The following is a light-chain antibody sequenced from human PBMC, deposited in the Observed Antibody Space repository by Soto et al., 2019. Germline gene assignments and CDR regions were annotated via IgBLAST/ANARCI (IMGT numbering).Light chain of an antibody. V-gene: IGKV2-40*01. Sequence: DIVMTQTPLSLPVTPGEPASISCRSSQNLLNSDDGNTYLDWYLQKPGQSPQLLIYTLSYWASGVPDRFSGSGSGSDFTLKISRVEAEDVGVYYCMQRIEFPWTFGQGTKVEIK. J-gene: IGKJ1*01. CDR2: TLS. CDR1: QNLLNSDDGNTY. CDR3: MQRIEFPWT.